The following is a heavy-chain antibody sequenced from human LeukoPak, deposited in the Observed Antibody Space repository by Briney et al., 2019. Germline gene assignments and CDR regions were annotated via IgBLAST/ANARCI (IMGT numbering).Heavy chain of an antibody. J-gene: IGHJ4*02. V-gene: IGHV3-30*03. D-gene: IGHD3-22*01. CDR3: TTGTMIVVASFDY. Sequence: GGSLRLSCAASGFTFSNYGMHWVRQAPGKGLEWVAVISYDGGNKYYADSVKGRFTISRDNSKNTLYLQMNSLKTEDTAVYYCTTGTMIVVASFDYWGQGTLVTVSS. CDR1: GFTFSNYG. CDR2: ISYDGGNK.